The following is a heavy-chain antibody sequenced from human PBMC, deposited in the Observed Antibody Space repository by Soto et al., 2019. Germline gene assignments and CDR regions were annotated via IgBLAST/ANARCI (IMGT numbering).Heavy chain of an antibody. V-gene: IGHV3-74*01. D-gene: IGHD2-15*01. CDR1: GFTFSNYW. Sequence: VKLVESGGGLAQPGGSLRLSCAASGFTFSNYWMYWVRQAPGQGLVWVSRINSDGSVSRYADSVKGRLTISRDNVKNTLYLQMNSLRVEDTAVYYCARGDCVGGSCYSLAGSFYYYMDVWGKGTTVTVFS. J-gene: IGHJ6*03. CDR2: INSDGSVS. CDR3: ARGDCVGGSCYSLAGSFYYYMDV.